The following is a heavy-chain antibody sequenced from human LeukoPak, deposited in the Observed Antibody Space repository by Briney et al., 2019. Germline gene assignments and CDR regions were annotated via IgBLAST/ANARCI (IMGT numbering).Heavy chain of an antibody. Sequence: ASVKVSCKASGYTFTGYYIHWVRQAPGQGLEWMGWINPSSGGTNYARKFKGRVTMTRDTSITTAYMELTRLISDETAVYYCARTYYDSRGYYYFDYWGQGTLVTV. CDR2: INPSSGGT. CDR1: GYTFTGYY. J-gene: IGHJ4*02. CDR3: ARTYYDSRGYYYFDY. V-gene: IGHV1-2*02. D-gene: IGHD3-22*01.